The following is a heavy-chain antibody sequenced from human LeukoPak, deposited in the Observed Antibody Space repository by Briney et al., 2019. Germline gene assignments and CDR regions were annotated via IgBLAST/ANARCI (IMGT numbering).Heavy chain of an antibody. CDR2: IYYSGST. CDR1: GGSISSSSYY. CDR3: ARSNCSSTSCYPGVIDY. D-gene: IGHD2-2*01. V-gene: IGHV4-39*07. Sequence: SGTLSLTCTVSGGSISSSSYYWGWIRQPPGKGLEWIGSIYYSGSTYYNPSLKSRVTISVDTSKNQFSLKLSSVTAADTAVYYCARSNCSSTSCYPGVIDYWGQGTLVTVSS. J-gene: IGHJ4*02.